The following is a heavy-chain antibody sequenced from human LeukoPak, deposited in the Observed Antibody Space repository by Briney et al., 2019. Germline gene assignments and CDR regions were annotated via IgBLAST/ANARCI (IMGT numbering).Heavy chain of an antibody. Sequence: PGGSLRLSCAASGFTFSSYSMNWVRQAPGKGLEWVSYITTRSATYYTDSVKGRFTISRDNAKNSLYLQMNSLRVEDTAVYYCARDQTKSVRDAYNQVGYWGRGTLVTVSS. D-gene: IGHD5-24*01. CDR1: GFTFSSYS. CDR3: ARDQTKSVRDAYNQVGY. CDR2: ITTRSAT. V-gene: IGHV3-48*04. J-gene: IGHJ4*02.